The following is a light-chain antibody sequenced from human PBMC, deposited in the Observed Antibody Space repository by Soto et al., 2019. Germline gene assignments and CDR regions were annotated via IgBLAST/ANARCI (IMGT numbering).Light chain of an antibody. CDR1: SSDIGGYNY. J-gene: IGLJ3*02. CDR2: EVS. CDR3: SSYTSSSTWV. Sequence: QSVLTQPASVSGSPGQSITISCTGTSSDIGGYNYVSWYQQHPGKAPKLMIYEVSDRPSGVSSRFSGSTSGNTASLTISGLQTEDEGDYYCSSYTSSSTWVFGGGTKLTVL. V-gene: IGLV2-14*01.